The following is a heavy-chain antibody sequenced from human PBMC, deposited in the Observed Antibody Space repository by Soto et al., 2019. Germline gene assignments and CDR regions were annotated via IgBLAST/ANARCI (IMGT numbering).Heavy chain of an antibody. J-gene: IGHJ6*02. D-gene: IGHD3-22*01. Sequence: QVQLVESGAEVKTPGASVKVSCKASGYTFTDYGISWVRQAPGQGLEWMGWISGYNGNTKYAQKFQGRVPMTTDTPTSTAYMELRSLRSDDTAVYYCARDREYYYDSSGNYYYHYGLDVWGQGTTVTVS. CDR3: ARDREYYYDSSGNYYYHYGLDV. CDR2: ISGYNGNT. CDR1: GYTFTDYG. V-gene: IGHV1-18*04.